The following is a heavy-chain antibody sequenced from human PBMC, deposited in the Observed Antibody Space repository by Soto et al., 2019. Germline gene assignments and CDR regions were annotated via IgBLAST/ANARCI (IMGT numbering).Heavy chain of an antibody. CDR2: IIPMYGPA. V-gene: IGHV1-69*01. D-gene: IGHD3-10*01. CDR3: ARVTSMVRGVIADGFDP. J-gene: IGHJ5*02. Sequence: QVPLVQSGAEVKKPGSSVTVSCKASGGTFSSYAIHWVRQAPGQGLEWMGGIIPMYGPAKYAQRFQGRVTIPADESTTTVSLELTSLTSQDTAVYYCARVTSMVRGVIADGFDPWGHGTLVTVSS. CDR1: GGTFSSYA.